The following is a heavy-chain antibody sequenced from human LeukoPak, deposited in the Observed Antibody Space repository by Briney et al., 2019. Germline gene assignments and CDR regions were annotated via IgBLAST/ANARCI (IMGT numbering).Heavy chain of an antibody. D-gene: IGHD3-16*01. V-gene: IGHV3-23*01. CDR1: EFTFDSYA. CDR3: ARGLWLSLNYFDY. Sequence: GGSLRLSCAASEFTFDSYAMSWVRQAPGKGLEWVSSISGSDGNTYYADSVKGRFTISRDNSRNLLFLQMNSLRVGDTAVYYCARGLWLSLNYFDYWGQGTLVTVSS. J-gene: IGHJ4*02. CDR2: ISGSDGNT.